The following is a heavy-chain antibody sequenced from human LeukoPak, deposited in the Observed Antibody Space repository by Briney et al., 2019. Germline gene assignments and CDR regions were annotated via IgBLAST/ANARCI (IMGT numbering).Heavy chain of an antibody. CDR1: GGSFSGYY. CDR2: INHSGST. V-gene: IGHV4-34*01. CDR3: ARVHYVSPYYYYYGMDV. Sequence: SETLSLTCAVYGGSFSGYYWSWIRQPPGKGLEWIGEINHSGSTNYNPSLKSRVTISVDTSKNQFSLKLSSVTAADTAVYYCARVHYVSPYYYYYGMDVWGQGTTVTVSS. D-gene: IGHD4-17*01. J-gene: IGHJ6*02.